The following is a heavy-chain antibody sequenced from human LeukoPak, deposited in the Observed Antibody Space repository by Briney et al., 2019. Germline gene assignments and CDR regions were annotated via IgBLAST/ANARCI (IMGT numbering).Heavy chain of an antibody. CDR2: IKEDGSKK. J-gene: IGHJ3*02. Sequence: GGSLRLSCAASGFTFSSCWMTWVRQAPGKGLEWVANIKEDGSKKNYVDSVKGRFTIFRDNAKNSLYLQMNSLRGEDTAVYYCARGSDILTGYPENAFDIWGQGTMVTVSS. D-gene: IGHD3-9*01. CDR3: ARGSDILTGYPENAFDI. CDR1: GFTFSSCW. V-gene: IGHV3-7*01.